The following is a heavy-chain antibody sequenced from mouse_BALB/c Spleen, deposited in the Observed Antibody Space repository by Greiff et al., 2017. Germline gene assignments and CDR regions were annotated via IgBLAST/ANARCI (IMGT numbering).Heavy chain of an antibody. V-gene: IGHV5-17*02. CDR3: ARRYDAMDY. D-gene: IGHD2-14*01. J-gene: IGHJ4*01. CDR1: GFTFSSFG. Sequence: EVQGVESGGGLVQPGGSRKLSCAASGFTFSSFGMHWVRQAPEKGLEWVAYISSGSSTIYYADTVKGRFTISRDNARNILYLQMSSLRSEDTAMYYCARRYDAMDYWGQGTSVTVSS. CDR2: ISSGSSTI.